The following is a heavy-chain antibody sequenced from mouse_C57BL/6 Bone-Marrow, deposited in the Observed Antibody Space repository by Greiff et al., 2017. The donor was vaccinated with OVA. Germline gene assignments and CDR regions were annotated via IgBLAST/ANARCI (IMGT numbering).Heavy chain of an antibody. CDR1: GFNIKDYY. Sequence: EVQLQQSGAELVKPGGSVKLSCTASGFNIKDYYMHWVKQSPEQGLEWVGSIDPEDGETKYAPRFQGQATITADNTTNTDYLQLSSLTSEDTADYYGARSGTTVRDWYFDVWGTGTTVTVSS. J-gene: IGHJ1*03. D-gene: IGHD1-1*01. CDR3: ARSGTTVRDWYFDV. CDR2: IDPEDGET. V-gene: IGHV14-2*01.